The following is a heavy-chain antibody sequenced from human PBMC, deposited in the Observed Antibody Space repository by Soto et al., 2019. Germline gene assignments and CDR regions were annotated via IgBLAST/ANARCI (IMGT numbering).Heavy chain of an antibody. J-gene: IGHJ6*02. V-gene: IGHV1-2*02. CDR1: GYILTGYS. CDR2: IDPNSGAT. D-gene: IGHD5-18*01. Sequence: QVSLVQSGAEVRRPGASVKVSCTAFGYILTGYSLHWVRQAPGQGLEWMGWIDPNSGATNSAERFHGRVSMTRDPSISAASLELSSLRSDDTAVYYCARGYGSSPNMELRFGMDVWGQGTTISVSS. CDR3: ARGYGSSPNMELRFGMDV.